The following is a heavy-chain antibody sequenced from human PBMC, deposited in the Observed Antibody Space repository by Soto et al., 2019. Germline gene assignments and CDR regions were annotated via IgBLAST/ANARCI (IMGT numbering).Heavy chain of an antibody. V-gene: IGHV3-74*01. Sequence: EVQLVESGGGLAQPGGSLRLSCAASGLTFSSDWMYWVRQVPGKGLVWVSRINNDGSTTSYADSVKGRFTISRDNAKKTLYLQMNSLRAEDTAVNYCAIDRILDLDVWGQGTTVTVSS. CDR3: AIDRILDLDV. CDR1: GLTFSSDW. J-gene: IGHJ6*02. D-gene: IGHD2-15*01. CDR2: INNDGSTT.